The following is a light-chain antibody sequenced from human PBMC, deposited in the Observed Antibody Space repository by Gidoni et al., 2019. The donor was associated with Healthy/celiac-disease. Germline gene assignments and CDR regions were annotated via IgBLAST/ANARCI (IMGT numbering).Light chain of an antibody. V-gene: IGLV3-21*02. CDR2: DDS. Sequence: SYVLTQPPSESGAPGQTARITCVGHNIGSNSVHWYRHKPGQAAVLVVYDDSGRPSGIPERLSGSNSGKKVTVTISRVEVGDEVDYYCQVWDSSSDGVFGGGTKLTVL. CDR1: NIGSNS. J-gene: IGLJ3*02. CDR3: QVWDSSSDGV.